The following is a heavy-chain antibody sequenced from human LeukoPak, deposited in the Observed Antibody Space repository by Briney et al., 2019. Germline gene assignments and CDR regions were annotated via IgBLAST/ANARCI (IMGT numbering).Heavy chain of an antibody. CDR3: ARDVSAYCYDSSGRAFDI. J-gene: IGHJ3*02. CDR2: IYYSGST. V-gene: IGHV4-59*01. D-gene: IGHD3-22*01. CDR1: GGSISSYY. Sequence: SETLSLTCTVSGGSISSYYWSWIRQPPGKGLEWIGYIYYSGSTNYNPSLKSRVTISVDTSKNQFSLKLSSVTAADTAVYYCARDVSAYCYDSSGRAFDIWGQGTMVTVSS.